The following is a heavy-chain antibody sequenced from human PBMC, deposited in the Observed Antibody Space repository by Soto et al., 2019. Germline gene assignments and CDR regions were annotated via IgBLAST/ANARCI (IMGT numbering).Heavy chain of an antibody. CDR1: GGSVQISA. V-gene: IGHV1-69*06. Sequence: VASEACGGSVQISAIGGARQAKGQGLEWMGGIIPIFGTANYAQKFQGRVTITADKSTSTAYMELSSLRSEDTAVYYCARAFGESTDRYYYGTDASGQVTTVSV. CDR2: IIPIFGTA. CDR3: ARAFGESTDRYYYGTDA. J-gene: IGHJ6*02. D-gene: IGHD3-10*01.